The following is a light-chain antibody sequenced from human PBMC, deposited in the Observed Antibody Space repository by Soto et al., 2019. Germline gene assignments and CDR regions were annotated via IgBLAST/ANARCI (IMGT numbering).Light chain of an antibody. CDR2: AAS. CDR3: QQYFQYPLT. J-gene: IGKJ4*01. Sequence: DIQMTQSPSSLSASVGDRVTMTCRASQGIQNYLAWFQQKPGTAPKSLIFAASSLQSGVPSRFVGSGSGTSFILTISSLQPEDFATYYCQQYFQYPLTFGGGTMVEI. CDR1: QGIQNY. V-gene: IGKV1-16*01.